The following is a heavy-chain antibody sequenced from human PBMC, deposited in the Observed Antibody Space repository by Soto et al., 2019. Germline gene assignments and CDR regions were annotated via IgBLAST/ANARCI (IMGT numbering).Heavy chain of an antibody. V-gene: IGHV4-30-4*01. J-gene: IGHJ5*01. CDR2: ISNSGST. CDR3: ARGDTSGYSNCFEP. Sequence: PSKTLSLTCSVSGGSISSGDYYWEWIRQPPGKGLEWIGYISNSGSTYYSPSLTSRITMSLDTSKNEFSLRLYSVTAADTAVYYCARGDTSGYSNCFEPWGQGSLVTVSS. D-gene: IGHD3-22*01. CDR1: GGSISSGDYY.